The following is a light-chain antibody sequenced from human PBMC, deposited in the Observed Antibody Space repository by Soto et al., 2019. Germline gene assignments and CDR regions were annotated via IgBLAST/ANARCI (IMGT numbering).Light chain of an antibody. CDR2: GAS. CDR3: QQYDNSAIT. J-gene: IGKJ5*01. Sequence: EIVMTQSPATLSVSPGERATLSCRASQSVSSTYLAWYQQKPGQAPRLLIYGASSRATGIPDRFSGSGSGTDFTLTISRLEPEDFAVYYCQQYDNSAITFGQGTRLEIK. V-gene: IGKV3-20*01. CDR1: QSVSSTY.